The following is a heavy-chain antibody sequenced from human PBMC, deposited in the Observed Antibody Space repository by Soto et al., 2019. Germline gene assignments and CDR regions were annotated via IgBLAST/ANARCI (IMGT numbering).Heavy chain of an antibody. CDR2: ISCGVSER. CDR3: ANSMFGYAGSYQSWSGRYYYGMDV. Sequence: PGGSLRLSCAAYGFTFRTYGMHWVRQAPGKGLEWVAVISCGVSERYYGDSVKGRFTISRDNSKSRLYVQMDRLSADHQAIYHCANSMFGYAGSYQSWSGRYYYGMDVWGQGTKVTVSS. V-gene: IGHV3-30*18. J-gene: IGHJ6*02. D-gene: IGHD3-10*02. CDR1: GFTFRTYG.